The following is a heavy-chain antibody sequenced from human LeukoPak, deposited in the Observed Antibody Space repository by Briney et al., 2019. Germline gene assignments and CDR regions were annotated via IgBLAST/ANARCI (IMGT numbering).Heavy chain of an antibody. V-gene: IGHV5-51*01. CDR2: IYPCDSDT. D-gene: IGHD2-21*01. J-gene: IGHJ5*02. Sequence: GESLMISCKTSGYNFSNYWIGWVRQMPGKGLEYRGIIYPCDSDTRYSPSFQGQVTISADKSISTAYLQWRSLKASDTAMYYCAILNVVVANSSSWFDPWGQGTLVAVSS. CDR3: AILNVVVANSSSWFDP. CDR1: GYNFSNYW.